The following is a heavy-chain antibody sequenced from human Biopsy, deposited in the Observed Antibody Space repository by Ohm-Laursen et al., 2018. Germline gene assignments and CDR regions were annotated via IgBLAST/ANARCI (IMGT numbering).Heavy chain of an antibody. D-gene: IGHD3-3*01. CDR2: INHSGST. Sequence: TLSLTCAVSGGFFSGTYWSWIRQTPGKGLEGIGEINHSGSTKYNPSFESQVTVSLDTSKNQCSLNLFPVTAADAARYFCARGEYYAYWSGARKLNYFDYWGQGTLVIVSS. J-gene: IGHJ4*02. V-gene: IGHV4-34*01. CDR1: GGFFSGTY. CDR3: ARGEYYAYWSGARKLNYFDY.